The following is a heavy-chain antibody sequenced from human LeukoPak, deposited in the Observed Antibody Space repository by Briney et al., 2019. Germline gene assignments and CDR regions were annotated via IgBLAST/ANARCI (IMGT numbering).Heavy chain of an antibody. CDR2: ITSGGDYI. D-gene: IGHD3-9*01. Sequence: GGSLRLSCAASGFTFNTFNMNWVRQAPGKGLEWASSITSGGDYIYYADSVKGRFTTSRDNAKNSPSLQLNSLRVEDTAVYYCARGHYDVLAASYKWTPDYWGQGTLVTVSS. CDR3: ARGHYDVLAASYKWTPDY. V-gene: IGHV3-21*01. CDR1: GFTFNTFN. J-gene: IGHJ4*02.